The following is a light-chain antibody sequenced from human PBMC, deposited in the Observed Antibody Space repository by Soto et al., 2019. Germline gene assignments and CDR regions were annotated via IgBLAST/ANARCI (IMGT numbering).Light chain of an antibody. CDR3: HQSYTSWT. Sequence: DIQMIQSPSSLSASVGDRVTITCRASQNIHIYLHWYHQTPGRAPKLLIHAASSLQSGVPTRFSGSGSGTHFALTISSLQPEDFGTYFCHQSYTSWTFGQGTTVEIK. J-gene: IGKJ1*01. CDR1: QNIHIY. CDR2: AAS. V-gene: IGKV1-39*01.